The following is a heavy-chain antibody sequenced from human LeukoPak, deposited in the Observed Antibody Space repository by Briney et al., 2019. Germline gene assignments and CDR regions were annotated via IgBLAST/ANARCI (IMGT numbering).Heavy chain of an antibody. CDR3: ARASGTGSYILDY. CDR1: GFTFSSYA. CDR2: ISGSGGST. V-gene: IGHV3-23*01. J-gene: IGHJ4*02. D-gene: IGHD1-26*01. Sequence: GGSLRLSCAASGFTFSSYAMSWVRQAPGKGLEWVSAISGSGGSTYYADSVRGRFTISRDNFENTVYLQMNSLRAEDTAVYYCARASGTGSYILDYWGQGTLLTVS.